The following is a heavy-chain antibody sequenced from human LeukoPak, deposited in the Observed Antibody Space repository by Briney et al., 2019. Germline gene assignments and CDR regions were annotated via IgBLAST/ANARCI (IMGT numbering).Heavy chain of an antibody. CDR3: ARGLLYYDFWSGYKTDYYYGMDV. D-gene: IGHD3-3*01. CDR1: GVSISSYY. CDR2: IYYSGST. Sequence: SETLSLTCTGSGVSISSYYWSWIRQPPGKGLEWIGYIYYSGSTNYNPSLKSRVTISVDTSKNQFSLKLSSVTAADTAVYYCARGLLYYDFWSGYKTDYYYGMDVWGQGTTVTVSS. V-gene: IGHV4-59*12. J-gene: IGHJ6*02.